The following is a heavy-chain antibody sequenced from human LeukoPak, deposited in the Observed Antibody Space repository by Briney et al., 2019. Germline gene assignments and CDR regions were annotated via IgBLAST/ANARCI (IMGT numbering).Heavy chain of an antibody. CDR2: LWSDGSKT. V-gene: IGHV3-33*01. CDR3: ARDQWPKYFDH. Sequence: GGSLRLSCAASGFTFSYYGMHWVRQAPGKGLEWVAVLWSDGSKTHYADSVKGRFTISRDTSKNTLYLQMNSLRAEDTAVYYCARDQWPKYFDHWGQGTLVTVSS. D-gene: IGHD6-19*01. J-gene: IGHJ4*02. CDR1: GFTFSYYG.